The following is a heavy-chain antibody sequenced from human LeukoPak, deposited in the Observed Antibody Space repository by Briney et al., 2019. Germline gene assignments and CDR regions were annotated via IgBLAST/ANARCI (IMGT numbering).Heavy chain of an antibody. Sequence: ASVKVSCKASGGTFSSYAISWVRQAPGQGLEWMGGIIPIFGTANYAQKFQGRVTITADKSTSTAYMELSSLRSEDTAMYYCATDVMVISLLGFDYWGQGTLVTVSS. V-gene: IGHV1-69*06. CDR2: IIPIFGTA. J-gene: IGHJ4*02. D-gene: IGHD3-3*02. CDR3: ATDVMVISLLGFDY. CDR1: GGTFSSYA.